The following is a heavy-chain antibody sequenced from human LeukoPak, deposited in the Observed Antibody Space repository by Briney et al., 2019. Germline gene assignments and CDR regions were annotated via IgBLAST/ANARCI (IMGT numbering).Heavy chain of an antibody. V-gene: IGHV3-30*02. Sequence: GGSLRLSCAASGFSFRSCGMPWVRQAPGKGLEWVAFIKYDGSNKYYADSVKGRFTISRDNSKNTLFLQMNSLRVADTAVYYCAKGAGVVFDYWGQGALVTVSS. CDR3: AKGAGVVFDY. D-gene: IGHD3-3*01. CDR2: IKYDGSNK. J-gene: IGHJ4*02. CDR1: GFSFRSCG.